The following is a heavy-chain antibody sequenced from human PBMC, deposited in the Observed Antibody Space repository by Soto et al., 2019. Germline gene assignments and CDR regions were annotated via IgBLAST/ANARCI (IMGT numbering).Heavy chain of an antibody. D-gene: IGHD5-12*01. J-gene: IGHJ1*01. V-gene: IGHV1-69*13. CDR2: IIPVFGRP. CDR1: GGSFSSFG. Sequence: SVKVSCKASGGSFSSFGISWVRQAPGQGLEWMGGIIPVFGRPNYAQRFRGRLTIAADESTNTVYLELIDLRSEDTAVYYCAREGSGYNLWGQGSQVAVSS. CDR3: AREGSGYNL.